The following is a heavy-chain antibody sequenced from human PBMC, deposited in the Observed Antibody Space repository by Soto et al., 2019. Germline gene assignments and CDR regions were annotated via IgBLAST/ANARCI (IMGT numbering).Heavy chain of an antibody. Sequence: QVQLVQSGAGVKMPGASVRVSCKASGYTFISHDISWVRQATGQGLERMGWMKPNSGNTGYGQKLQGTVPMARHTSTSTAYMELSSLRSDDPAVYYCARGRYAIRGAFIIGELAYWGQGRLVIVSS. V-gene: IGHV1-8*01. J-gene: IGHJ4*02. D-gene: IGHD3-10*01. CDR2: MKPNSGNT. CDR3: ARGRYAIRGAFIIGELAY. CDR1: GYTFISHD.